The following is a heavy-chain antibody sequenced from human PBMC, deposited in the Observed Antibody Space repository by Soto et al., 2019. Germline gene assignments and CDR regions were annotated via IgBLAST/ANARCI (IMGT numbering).Heavy chain of an antibody. CDR3: AKGEVRGIIPSYFDY. J-gene: IGHJ4*02. V-gene: IGHV4-59*01. CDR1: GASISTFS. Sequence: SETLSLTCTVSGASISTFSWSWIRQPPGKGLEWIGYINYSGSTNYNPSLKSRVTISVDTSKNTLYLRMDSLRAEDTAVYYCAKGEVRGIIPSYFDYWGLGTLVTVSS. CDR2: INYSGST. D-gene: IGHD3-10*01.